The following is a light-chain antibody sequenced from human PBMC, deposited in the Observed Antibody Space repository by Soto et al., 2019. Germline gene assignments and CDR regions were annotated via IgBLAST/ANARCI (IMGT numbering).Light chain of an antibody. J-gene: IGLJ1*01. CDR1: SSDVGAYNS. Sequence: QSALAQPASVSGSPGQSVTISCTGTSSDVGAYNSVSWHQQHPDKAPQLMIYKGTQRPSGVSNRFSGSTSGNAASLTISGLQAGDEADYFCCSSAPESTYVFGTGTKVTVL. V-gene: IGLV2-23*01. CDR3: CSSAPESTYV. CDR2: KGT.